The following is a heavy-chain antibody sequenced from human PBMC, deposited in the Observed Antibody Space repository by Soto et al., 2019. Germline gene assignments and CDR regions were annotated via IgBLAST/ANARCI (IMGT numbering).Heavy chain of an antibody. CDR2: VYHNGRT. V-gene: IGHV4-61*01. CDR1: GGSFKSGSYS. Sequence: SETLSLTCTVSGGSFKSGSYSWSWIRQPPGKGLEWIGYVYHNGRTSYNTSLKNRVSISMEKSKKQFSLNLDSVTAADTAVYFCSRAFAYLDSWAQATQCTVSS. D-gene: IGHD3-3*01. J-gene: IGHJ4*02. CDR3: SRAFAYLDS.